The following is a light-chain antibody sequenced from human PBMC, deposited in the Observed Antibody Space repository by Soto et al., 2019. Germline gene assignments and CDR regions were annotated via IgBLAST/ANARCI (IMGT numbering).Light chain of an antibody. CDR3: QQYGGSPAWT. V-gene: IGKV3-20*01. CDR2: GAS. Sequence: EIVLTQSPGTLSLSPGERATLSCRASQSVSSSYLAWYQQKPGQAPRLLIYGASSRATGIPDRFSGSGSGTDFTLTISRREPEDFAVYYCQQYGGSPAWTFGQGTKVEI. CDR1: QSVSSSY. J-gene: IGKJ1*01.